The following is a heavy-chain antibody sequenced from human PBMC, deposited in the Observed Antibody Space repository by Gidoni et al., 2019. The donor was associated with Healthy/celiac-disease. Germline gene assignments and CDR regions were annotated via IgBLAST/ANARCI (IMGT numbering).Heavy chain of an antibody. CDR1: GFPFSSYS. CDR3: ARDLEPGYSSGCFDY. D-gene: IGHD6-19*01. V-gene: IGHV3-21*01. J-gene: IGHJ4*02. Sequence: EVQLVESGGGVVKPGGSLRLSCAASGFPFSSYSMNWVRQAPGKGLEWVSSISSSSSYIYYADSVKGRFTISRDNAKNSLYLQMNSLRAEDTAVYYCARDLEPGYSSGCFDYWGQGTLVTVSS. CDR2: ISSSSSYI.